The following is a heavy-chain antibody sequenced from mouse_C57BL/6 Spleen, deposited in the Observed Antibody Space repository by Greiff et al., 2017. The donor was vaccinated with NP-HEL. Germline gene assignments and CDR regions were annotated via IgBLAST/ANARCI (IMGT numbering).Heavy chain of an antibody. Sequence: QVQLQQSGAELVRPGASVTLSCKASGYTFTDYEMHWVKQTPVHGLEWIGAIDPETGGTAYNQKFKGKAILTADKSSSTAYMELRSLTSEDSAVYYCTREGGITTVVAPSYFDYWGQGTTLTVSS. J-gene: IGHJ2*01. CDR3: TREGGITTVVAPSYFDY. CDR2: IDPETGGT. V-gene: IGHV1-15*01. CDR1: GYTFTDYE. D-gene: IGHD1-1*01.